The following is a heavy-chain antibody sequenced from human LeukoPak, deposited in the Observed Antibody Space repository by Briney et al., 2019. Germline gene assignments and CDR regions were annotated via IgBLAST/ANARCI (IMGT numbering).Heavy chain of an antibody. Sequence: GGSLRLSCAASGFTFSSYAMSWVRQAPGKGLEWVSAIRGSGGSTFYADFVKGRFTISRDNSKNTLYLQMNSLRAEDTAVYYCAKEGSIAARPDDNWGQGTLVTVSS. D-gene: IGHD6-6*01. V-gene: IGHV3-23*01. J-gene: IGHJ4*02. CDR2: IRGSGGST. CDR1: GFTFSSYA. CDR3: AKEGSIAARPDDN.